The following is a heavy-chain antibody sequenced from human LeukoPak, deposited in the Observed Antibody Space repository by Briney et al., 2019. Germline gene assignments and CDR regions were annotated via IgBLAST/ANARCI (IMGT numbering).Heavy chain of an antibody. CDR3: ARGGIAAAGSFDY. CDR2: IIPIFGTA. J-gene: IGHJ4*02. V-gene: IGHV1-69*01. D-gene: IGHD6-13*01. CDR1: GGTFSSXA. Sequence: ASVKVSCKASGGTFSSXAINWVXQAPGQGLEWXGGIIPIFGTANYAQKFQGRVTITADESTSTAYMELSSLRSEDTAVYYCARGGIAAAGSFDYWGQGTLVTVSS.